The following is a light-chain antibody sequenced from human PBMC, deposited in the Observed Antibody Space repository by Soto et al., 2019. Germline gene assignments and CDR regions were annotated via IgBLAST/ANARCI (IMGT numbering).Light chain of an antibody. CDR2: DAF. Sequence: EIVLTQSPATLSLSPGDRATLSCRANQSVGSSLAWIRQRPGQAPSLVIYDAFNRASGTPARFSGGGSGTDFTLTISSLEAADFASYYCQQRRTWPMTFGQGTRLEI. CDR3: QQRRTWPMT. CDR1: QSVGSS. J-gene: IGKJ5*01. V-gene: IGKV3-11*01.